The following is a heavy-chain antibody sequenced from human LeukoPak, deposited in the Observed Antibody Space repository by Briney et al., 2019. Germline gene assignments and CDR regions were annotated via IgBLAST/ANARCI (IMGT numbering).Heavy chain of an antibody. D-gene: IGHD3-22*01. CDR3: ASSSGYYSDFDY. CDR2: ISGDGGSS. V-gene: IGHV3-43*02. CDR1: GLTFDDYA. J-gene: IGHJ4*02. Sequence: GGSLRLSCAASGLTFDDYAMHWVRHAPGKGLEWVSLISGDGGSSYYADSVKGRFTISRDNSKNSLYLQMNSLRTEDTALYYCASSSGYYSDFDYWGQGTLVTVSS.